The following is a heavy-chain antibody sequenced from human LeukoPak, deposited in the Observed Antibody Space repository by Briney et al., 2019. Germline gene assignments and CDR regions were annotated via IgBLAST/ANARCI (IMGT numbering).Heavy chain of an antibody. V-gene: IGHV3-72*01. CDR3: ASRGYSGSYAHPFDY. Sequence: GGSLRLSCAASGFTFSSYSMNWVRQAPGKGLEWVGRTRNKANSYTTEYAASVKGRFTISRDDSKNSLYLQMNSLKTEDTAVYYCASRGYSGSYAHPFDYWGQGTLVTVSS. CDR2: TRNKANSYTT. D-gene: IGHD1-26*01. J-gene: IGHJ4*02. CDR1: GFTFSSYS.